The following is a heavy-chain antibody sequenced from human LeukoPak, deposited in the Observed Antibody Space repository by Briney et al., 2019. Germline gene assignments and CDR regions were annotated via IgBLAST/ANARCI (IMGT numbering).Heavy chain of an antibody. J-gene: IGHJ3*02. CDR1: GYTFTSYY. CDR3: ARRAVVADAFDI. D-gene: IGHD2-15*01. V-gene: IGHV1-46*01. Sequence: ASVKVSCKASGYTFTSYYMHWVRQAPGQGLEWMGIINPSGGSTSYAQKFQGRVTMTRDMSTSTVYMELSSLRSEDTAVYYCARRAVVADAFDIWGQGTMVTVSS. CDR2: INPSGGST.